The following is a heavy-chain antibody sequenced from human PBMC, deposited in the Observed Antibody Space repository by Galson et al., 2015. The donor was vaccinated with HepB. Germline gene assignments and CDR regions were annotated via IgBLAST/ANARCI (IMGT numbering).Heavy chain of an antibody. D-gene: IGHD3-10*01. CDR2: ISSGGGAT. CDR3: AKRVDMVPFDY. V-gene: IGHV3-23*01. Sequence: SLRLSCAASGFTFSNYSMGWVRQAPGKGLEWVSSISSGGGATFYADSVRGRFTISRDNSKNALYLQLSSLRAEDTALYYCAKRVDMVPFDYWGQGTLVTVSS. CDR1: GFTFSNYS. J-gene: IGHJ4*02.